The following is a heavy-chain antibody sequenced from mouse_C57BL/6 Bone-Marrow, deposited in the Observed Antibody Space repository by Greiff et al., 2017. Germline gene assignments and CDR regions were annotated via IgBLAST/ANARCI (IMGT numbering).Heavy chain of an antibody. CDR3: ARRATMVTTEAMDY. CDR2: ISSGSSTI. D-gene: IGHD2-2*01. CDR1: GFTFSDYG. V-gene: IGHV5-17*01. J-gene: IGHJ4*01. Sequence: EVKLMESGGGLVKPGGSLKLSCAASGFTFSDYGMHWVRQAPEKGLEWVAYISSGSSTIYYADTVKGRFTISRDNAKNTLFLQMTSLRSEDTAMYYCARRATMVTTEAMDYWGQGTSVTVSS.